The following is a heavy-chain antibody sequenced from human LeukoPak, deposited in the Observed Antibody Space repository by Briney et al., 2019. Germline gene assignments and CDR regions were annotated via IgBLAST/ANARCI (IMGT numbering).Heavy chain of an antibody. J-gene: IGHJ4*02. Sequence: PGGSLRLSGAASGFTFSNAWMTWVRQAPGKGLEWVGRIKSKAHGGTTDYAAPVKGRFTISRDDSKNTLYLQMNSLKTEDTAMYFCTTQVRGVTFDYWGQGTLVTVSS. CDR1: GFTFSNAW. D-gene: IGHD3-10*01. V-gene: IGHV3-15*05. CDR2: IKSKAHGGTT. CDR3: TTQVRGVTFDY.